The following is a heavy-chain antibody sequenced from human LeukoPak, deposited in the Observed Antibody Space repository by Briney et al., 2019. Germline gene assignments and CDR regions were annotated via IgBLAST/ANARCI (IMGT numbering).Heavy chain of an antibody. V-gene: IGHV4-39*01. CDR1: GGSISSSSYY. J-gene: IGHJ4*02. CDR3: ARQSQAEWLLNY. Sequence: SETLSLTCTVSGGSISSSSYYWGWIRQPPGKGLEWIGSIYYSGSTYYNPSLKSRVTISVDTSKNQFSLKLSSVTAADTAVYYCARQSQAEWLLNYWGQGTLVTVSS. CDR2: IYYSGST. D-gene: IGHD3-3*01.